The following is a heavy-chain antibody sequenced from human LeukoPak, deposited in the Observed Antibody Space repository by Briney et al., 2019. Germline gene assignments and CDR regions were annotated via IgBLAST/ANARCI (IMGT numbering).Heavy chain of an antibody. CDR3: ATARTQWLSDP. CDR2: INPSGGST. CDR1: GYTLTTQS. J-gene: IGHJ5*02. D-gene: IGHD3-22*01. V-gene: IGHV1-46*01. Sequence: ASVKVSCKASGYTLTTQSMNWVRQAPGQGLEWMGIINPSGGSTSYAQKFQGRVTMTRDMSTSTVYMELSSLRSEDTAVYYCATARTQWLSDPWGQGTLVTVSS.